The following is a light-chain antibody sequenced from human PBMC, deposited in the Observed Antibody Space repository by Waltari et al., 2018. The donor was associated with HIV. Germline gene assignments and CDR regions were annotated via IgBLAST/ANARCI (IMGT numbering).Light chain of an antibody. CDR1: SSNIGSNYA. CDR3: AAWGNSLSLL. Sequence: QSVLTQPPSVSGAPGQRITVSCTGGSSNIGSNYAVHWYQQLPGAPTKLLISGNKDRPAGVPARFSGSKSGTSASLAITGLEAEDEADYYCAAWGNSLSLLFGGGTKLTVL. CDR2: GNK. V-gene: IGLV1-40*01. J-gene: IGLJ2*01.